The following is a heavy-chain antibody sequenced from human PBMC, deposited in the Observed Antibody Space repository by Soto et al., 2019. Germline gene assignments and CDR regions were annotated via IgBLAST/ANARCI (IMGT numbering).Heavy chain of an antibody. J-gene: IGHJ4*02. CDR1: GGSISSYY. CDR3: ARGYGDYVSDY. Sequence: SETLSLPCTVSGGSISSYYLSWIRQPPGKGLEWIGNIYYSGSTNYNPSLKSRVTISVDTSKNQFSLKLSSVTAADTAVYYCARGYGDYVSDYWGQGTLVTVSS. D-gene: IGHD4-17*01. V-gene: IGHV4-59*01. CDR2: IYYSGST.